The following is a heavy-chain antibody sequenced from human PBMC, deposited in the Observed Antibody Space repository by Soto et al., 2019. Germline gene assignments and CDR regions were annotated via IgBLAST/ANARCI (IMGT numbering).Heavy chain of an antibody. Sequence: LRHPCSVSGFTFISYTMHWVCRVPGKGLEWVAVISYDGSNKYYADSVKGRFTISRDNSKNTLYLQMNSLRAEDTAVYYCVTSGKLLPDFDYWGQGTLVTVSS. J-gene: IGHJ4*02. CDR1: GFTFISYT. CDR3: VTSGKLLPDFDY. D-gene: IGHD1-26*01. CDR2: ISYDGSNK. V-gene: IGHV3-30-3*01.